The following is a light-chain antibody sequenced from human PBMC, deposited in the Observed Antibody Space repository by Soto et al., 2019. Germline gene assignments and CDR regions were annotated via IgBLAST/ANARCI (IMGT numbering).Light chain of an antibody. V-gene: IGKV3-11*01. Sequence: EIVLTQSPATLSLSPGERATLSCRASQSVSSYLAWYQQKPGQAPRLPIYDASNRATGIPARFSGSGSGTDFTLTISSLEPEGFAVYYCQQRTSPFTFGPGTKMDIK. J-gene: IGKJ3*01. CDR1: QSVSSY. CDR3: QQRTSPFT. CDR2: DAS.